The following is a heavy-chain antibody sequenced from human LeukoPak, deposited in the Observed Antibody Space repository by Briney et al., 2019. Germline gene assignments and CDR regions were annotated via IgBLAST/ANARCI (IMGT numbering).Heavy chain of an antibody. J-gene: IGHJ4*02. D-gene: IGHD2-8*01. V-gene: IGHV3-23*01. Sequence: GGSLTLSCAASGFSLSNYGMTWLRQAPGKGLEWVSAISGGATSTYYADSVKGRFTISRDNSKNTLYLEINSLRADDTAVYYCAKDSPVSTYWGQGTLVTVSS. CDR3: AKDSPVSTY. CDR1: GFSLSNYG. CDR2: ISGGATST.